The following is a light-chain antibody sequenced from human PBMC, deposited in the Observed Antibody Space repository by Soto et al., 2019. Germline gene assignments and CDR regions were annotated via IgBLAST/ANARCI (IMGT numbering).Light chain of an antibody. CDR2: DVS. CDR3: SPYTSRSTLV. CDR1: SSDVGGYNY. Sequence: QSALTQPASVSGSPGQSITISCTGTSSDVGGYNYVSWYQQHPGKAPKLMIYDVSDRPSGVSSRFSGSKSGNTASLTISGLQAEDEADYYCSPYTSRSTLVFGGGTKLTVL. J-gene: IGLJ2*01. V-gene: IGLV2-14*01.